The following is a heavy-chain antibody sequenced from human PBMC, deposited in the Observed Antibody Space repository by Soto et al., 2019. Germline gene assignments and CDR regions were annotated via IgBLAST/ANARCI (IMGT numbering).Heavy chain of an antibody. Sequence: PGGSLRLSCAASGFPFSSTDMTWVRQAPGKGLEWVSTIDGSGGTTYYADSVKGRFTISRDNSINTVYLQMNSLRTDGTALYYCAKNSGWFNTWGQGALVTVSS. D-gene: IGHD3-10*01. J-gene: IGHJ5*02. CDR3: AKNSGWFNT. V-gene: IGHV3-23*01. CDR1: GFPFSSTD. CDR2: IDGSGGTT.